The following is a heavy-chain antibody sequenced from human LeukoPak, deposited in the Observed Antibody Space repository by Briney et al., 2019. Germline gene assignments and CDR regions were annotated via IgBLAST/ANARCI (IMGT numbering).Heavy chain of an antibody. D-gene: IGHD5-18*01. CDR1: GFTFSDYY. CDR3: ASISGYSYS. J-gene: IGHJ4*02. Sequence: PGGSLRLSCGASGFTFSDYYMSWIRQSPGKGLEWVSYVSSSRSYTNYADSVKGRFTISRDNAKNSLYLQMNSLRAEDTAVYYCASISGYSYSWGQGTLVTVSS. CDR2: VSSSRSYT. V-gene: IGHV3-11*06.